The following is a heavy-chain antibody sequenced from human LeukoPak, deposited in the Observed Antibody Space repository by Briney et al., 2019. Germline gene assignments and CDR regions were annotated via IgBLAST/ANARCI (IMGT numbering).Heavy chain of an antibody. Sequence: GGSLRLSCAASGFTFSSYVMHWVRQAPGKGLEWVAVIWYDGSNKYYADSVKGRFTISRDNSKNTLYLQMNSLRAEDTAVYYCARVGGYCSSTSCYTQNYYYYGMDVWGQGTTVTVSS. CDR1: GFTFSSYV. D-gene: IGHD2-2*02. CDR3: ARVGGYCSSTSCYTQNYYYYGMDV. V-gene: IGHV3-33*01. CDR2: IWYDGSNK. J-gene: IGHJ6*02.